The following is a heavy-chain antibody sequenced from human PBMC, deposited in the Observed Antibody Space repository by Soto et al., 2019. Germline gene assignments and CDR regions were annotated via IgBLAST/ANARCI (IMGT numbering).Heavy chain of an antibody. J-gene: IGHJ4*02. CDR2: IYHSGAT. CDR3: SRGDY. CDR1: GESIDTAGYY. Sequence: QVQLQESGPRLVRPSQTLSLTCTVSGESIDTAGYYWTWIRQSPGRGLEWLGFIYHSGATYYSSSMKSRLSISIDRSQNQFSLKVTSVTAADTAVYFCSRGDYWGQGMLVTVSS. V-gene: IGHV4-31*03.